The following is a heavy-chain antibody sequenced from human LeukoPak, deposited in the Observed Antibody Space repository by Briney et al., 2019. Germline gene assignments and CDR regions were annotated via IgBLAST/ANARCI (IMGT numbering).Heavy chain of an antibody. CDR2: INPSVGST. V-gene: IGHV1-46*01. CDR3: ASYGGDSSMDQGLQAAFVI. CDR1: GYTFTRYY. Sequence: ASVKVSCKASGYTFTRYYMHWVRQAPGQGLEWMGIINPSVGSTSYAQKFQGRVTMTRDMSTSTVYMELSSLRSEDTAVYYCASYGGDSSMDQGLQAAFVIWGQGTMVTVSS. D-gene: IGHD3-22*01. J-gene: IGHJ3*02.